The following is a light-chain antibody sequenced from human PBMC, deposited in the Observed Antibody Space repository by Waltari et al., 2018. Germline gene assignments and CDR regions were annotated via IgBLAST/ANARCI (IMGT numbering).Light chain of an antibody. Sequence: SYDLTQPPSVSVSPGQTASITCSGNKLGNTFASWYQQRPGQSPVLVIYQVKKRPSGIPERFSGSNSGYTATLTISGALPMDEADYYCLAWDSSTAWTFGTGTRVTVL. CDR2: QVK. CDR1: KLGNTF. CDR3: LAWDSSTAWT. V-gene: IGLV3-1*01. J-gene: IGLJ1*01.